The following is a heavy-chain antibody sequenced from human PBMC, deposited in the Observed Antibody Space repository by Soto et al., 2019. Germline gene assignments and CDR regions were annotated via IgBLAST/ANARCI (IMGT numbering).Heavy chain of an antibody. J-gene: IGHJ4*02. CDR2: IYNDGTYS. V-gene: IGHV3-74*01. D-gene: IGHD3-10*01. CDR1: GFIFKMYW. CDR3: TRGPRPISTGTGAY. Sequence: VGSLRLSCAASGFIFKMYWLHWVRQSPGKGLVWISRIYNDGTYSDYADSVRGRFTISRDNVNDTLYLQMNNLRAEDSGLYYCTRGPRPISTGTGAYWGQGTQVTVSS.